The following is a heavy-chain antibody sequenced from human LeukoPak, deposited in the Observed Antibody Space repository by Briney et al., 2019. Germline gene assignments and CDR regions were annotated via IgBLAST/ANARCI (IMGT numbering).Heavy chain of an antibody. Sequence: GGSLRLSCAASGFTFSSYGMHWVRQAPGKGLEWVAVISYDGSNKYYADSVKGRFTISRDNSKNTLYLQMNSLRAEDTAVYYCARDGYNTRYYFDYWGQGTLDTVSS. CDR1: GFTFSSYG. CDR3: ARDGYNTRYYFDY. CDR2: ISYDGSNK. D-gene: IGHD5-24*01. V-gene: IGHV3-30*03. J-gene: IGHJ4*02.